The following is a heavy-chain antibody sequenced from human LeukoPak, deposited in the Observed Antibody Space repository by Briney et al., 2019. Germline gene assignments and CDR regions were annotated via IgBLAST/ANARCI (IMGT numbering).Heavy chain of an antibody. J-gene: IGHJ3*02. CDR2: IVVGSGNT. CDR3: AAGTPNIVAHDAFDI. CDR1: GFTFTSSA. D-gene: IGHD5-12*01. Sequence: SVKVSCKASGFTFTSSAMQWVRQARGQRLEWIGWIVVGSGNTNYAQKFQERVTITRDMSTSTAYMELSSLRSEDTAVYYCAAGTPNIVAHDAFDIWGQGTMVTVPS. V-gene: IGHV1-58*02.